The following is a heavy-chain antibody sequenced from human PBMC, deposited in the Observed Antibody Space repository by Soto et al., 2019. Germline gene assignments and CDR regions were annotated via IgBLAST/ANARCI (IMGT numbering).Heavy chain of an antibody. Sequence: PGGSLRLSCAASGFTFSSYGMHWVRQAPGKGLEWVAVISYDGSNKYYADSVKGRFTISRDNSKNTLYLQMNSLRAEDTAVYYCAKDRGGAYCGGDCYDAFDIWGQGTMVTVSS. CDR2: ISYDGSNK. J-gene: IGHJ3*02. D-gene: IGHD2-21*02. V-gene: IGHV3-30*18. CDR3: AKDRGGAYCGGDCYDAFDI. CDR1: GFTFSSYG.